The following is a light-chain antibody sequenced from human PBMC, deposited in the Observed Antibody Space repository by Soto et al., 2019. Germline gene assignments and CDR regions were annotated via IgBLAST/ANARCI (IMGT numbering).Light chain of an antibody. Sequence: VLTQPASVSGPPGQSITISCTGTSSDVGGYNYVSWYQQHPGKAPKLMIYEVSNRPSGVSNRFSGSKSGNTASLTISGLQAEDEADYYCSSYTSSSTTYVFGTGTKV. CDR2: EVS. CDR3: SSYTSSSTTYV. CDR1: SSDVGGYNY. J-gene: IGLJ1*01. V-gene: IGLV2-14*01.